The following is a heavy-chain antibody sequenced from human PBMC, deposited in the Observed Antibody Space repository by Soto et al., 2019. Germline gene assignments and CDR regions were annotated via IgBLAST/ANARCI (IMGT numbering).Heavy chain of an antibody. J-gene: IGHJ4*02. CDR3: VRVRGAVGGDIAIDY. Sequence: QVQLQESGPGLVKPSQTLSLTCTVSGGSISSGDYYWSWIRQPPGKGLEWIGYIYYSGDTYYNPSLKSRVTISVDTSKNQFSLKRTSVTAADTAVYYCVRVRGAVGGDIAIDYWGQGTLVTVSS. V-gene: IGHV4-30-4*01. CDR2: IYYSGDT. CDR1: GGSISSGDYY. D-gene: IGHD5-12*01.